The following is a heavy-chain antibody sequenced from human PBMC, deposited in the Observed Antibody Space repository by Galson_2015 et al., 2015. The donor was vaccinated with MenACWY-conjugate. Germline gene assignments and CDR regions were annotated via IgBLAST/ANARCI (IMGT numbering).Heavy chain of an antibody. CDR1: GFTVSSDY. Sequence: SLRLSCAASGFTVSSDYMARVRQSPGKGLEWVSLIYTGGDTYYPGSVTGRFTISRDNSKNTVYLQMHSLRVEDTAVYYCASRREVASSYGYLDLWGQGTLVTVSS. CDR3: ASRREVASSYGYLDL. V-gene: IGHV3-66*01. CDR2: IYTGGDT. J-gene: IGHJ4*02. D-gene: IGHD5-18*01.